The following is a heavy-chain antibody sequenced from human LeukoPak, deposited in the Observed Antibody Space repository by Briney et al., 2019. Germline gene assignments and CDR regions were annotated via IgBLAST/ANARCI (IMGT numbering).Heavy chain of an antibody. CDR2: IYYSRST. Sequence: SQTLSLTCTVPGGSISSGGYYWSWIRQHPGKGLEWIGYIYYSRSTYYNPSLKSRVTISVDTSKNQFSLKLSSVTAADTAVYYCARAGYCSGGSCYWDYWGQGTLVTVSS. CDR3: ARAGYCSGGSCYWDY. D-gene: IGHD2-15*01. J-gene: IGHJ4*02. V-gene: IGHV4-31*03. CDR1: GGSISSGGYY.